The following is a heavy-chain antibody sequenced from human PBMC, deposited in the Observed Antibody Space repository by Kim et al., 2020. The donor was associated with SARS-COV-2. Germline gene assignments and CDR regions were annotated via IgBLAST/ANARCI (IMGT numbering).Heavy chain of an antibody. J-gene: IGHJ5*02. D-gene: IGHD6-13*01. Sequence: ASVKVSCKASGYTFTSYYMHWVRQAPGQGLEWMGIINPSGGSTSYAQKFQGRVTMTRDTSTSTVYMELSSLRSEDTAVYYCARDLGSSWYRDWFDPWGQGTLVTVSS. CDR2: INPSGGST. CDR1: GYTFTSYY. V-gene: IGHV1-46*01. CDR3: ARDLGSSWYRDWFDP.